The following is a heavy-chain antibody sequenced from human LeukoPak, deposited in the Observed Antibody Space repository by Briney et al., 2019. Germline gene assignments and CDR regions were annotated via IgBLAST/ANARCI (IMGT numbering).Heavy chain of an antibody. CDR2: ISGSGGST. V-gene: IGHV3-23*01. Sequence: GGSLRLSCAASGFTFSDYSMHWVRQAPGKGLEWVSAISGSGGSTYYADSVKGRFTISRDNSKNTLYLQMNSLRAEDTAVYYCAKSEGYYGSGAFDYWGQGTLVTVSS. D-gene: IGHD3-10*01. CDR1: GFTFSDYS. J-gene: IGHJ4*02. CDR3: AKSEGYYGSGAFDY.